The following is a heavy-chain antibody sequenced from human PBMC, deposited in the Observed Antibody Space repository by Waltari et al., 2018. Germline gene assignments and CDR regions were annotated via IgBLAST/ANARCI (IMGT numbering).Heavy chain of an antibody. Sequence: QVQLQESGPGLVKPSETLSLTCAVSGYSISSGYSWGWIRQPPGKGLEWIGSIYHSGSTYYNPSLKSRVTISVDTSKNQFSLKLSSVTAADTAVYYCARQRGAESPYNWFDPWGQGTLVTVSS. J-gene: IGHJ5*02. CDR3: ARQRGAESPYNWFDP. CDR1: GYSISSGYS. D-gene: IGHD3-10*01. CDR2: IYHSGST. V-gene: IGHV4-38-2*01.